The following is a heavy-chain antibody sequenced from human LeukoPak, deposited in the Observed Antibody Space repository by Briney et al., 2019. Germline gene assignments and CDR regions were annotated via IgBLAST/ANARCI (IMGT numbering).Heavy chain of an antibody. CDR1: GVKLDDYG. CDR3: ARDSYDADYYFDS. D-gene: IGHD4-17*01. CDR2: INWRSGQT. V-gene: IGHV3-20*04. J-gene: IGHJ4*02. Sequence: GGPLRLSCATSGVKLDDYGMSWVREVAGKGLGGVAGINWRSGQTVYADPVKGRFTISRDAAGKSLYLQMDSLRAEDTALYYCARDSYDADYYFDSWGQGTRVIVSS.